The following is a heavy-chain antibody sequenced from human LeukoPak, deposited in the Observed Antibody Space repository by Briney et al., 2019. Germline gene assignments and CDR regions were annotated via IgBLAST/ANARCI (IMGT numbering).Heavy chain of an antibody. CDR1: GYTFTSYD. CDR2: MNPNSGNT. V-gene: IGHV1-8*03. CDR3: ARASRLHSNSPLGY. Sequence: ASVKVSCKASGYTFTSYDINWVRQATGQGLEWMGWMNPNSGNTGYAQKFQGRVTITRNTSISTAYMELSSLRSEDTAVYYCARASRLHSNSPLGYWGQGTLVTVSS. J-gene: IGHJ4*02. D-gene: IGHD4-11*01.